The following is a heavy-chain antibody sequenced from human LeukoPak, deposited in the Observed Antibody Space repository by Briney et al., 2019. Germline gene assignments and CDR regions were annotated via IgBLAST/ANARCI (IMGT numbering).Heavy chain of an antibody. J-gene: IGHJ4*02. CDR2: IWYDGSKK. D-gene: IGHD1-26*01. CDR3: AKDYGWNGIVGAATGFDF. Sequence: PGGSLRLSCAASGFIFSTYGMHWVRQAPGKGLEWVALIWYDGSKKYYADSVKGRFTISRDNSKNTLYLEMNSLRAEDTAVYYCAKDYGWNGIVGAATGFDFWGQGTLVAVSS. V-gene: IGHV3-30*02. CDR1: GFIFSTYG.